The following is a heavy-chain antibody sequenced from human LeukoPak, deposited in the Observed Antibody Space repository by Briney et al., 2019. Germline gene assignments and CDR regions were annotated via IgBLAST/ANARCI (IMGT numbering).Heavy chain of an antibody. CDR3: ASLDV. Sequence: GGSLRLSYAASGFTFSSYAMHWVRQAPGKGLEYVSAISSNGGSTYYANSVKGRFTISRDNSKNTLYLQMGSLRAEDMAVYYCASLDVWGQGTTVTVSS. J-gene: IGHJ6*02. V-gene: IGHV3-64*01. CDR2: ISSNGGST. CDR1: GFTFSSYA.